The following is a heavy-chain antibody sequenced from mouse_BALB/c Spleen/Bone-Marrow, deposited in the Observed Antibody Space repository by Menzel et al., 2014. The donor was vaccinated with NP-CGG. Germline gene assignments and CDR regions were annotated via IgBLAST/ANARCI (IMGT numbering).Heavy chain of an antibody. Sequence: EVKLVESGAELVKPGASVKLSCTASGFNIKGTYLHWVKQRPEQGLDWIGRIDPAIFTKYDPKFQGKATITADTSSNTAYLHLSGLTSEDTAVYYCASYRYGWYFDVWGAGTTVTVSS. V-gene: IGHV14-3*02. J-gene: IGHJ1*01. CDR2: IDPAIFT. CDR1: GFNIKGTY. D-gene: IGHD2-14*01. CDR3: ASYRYGWYFDV.